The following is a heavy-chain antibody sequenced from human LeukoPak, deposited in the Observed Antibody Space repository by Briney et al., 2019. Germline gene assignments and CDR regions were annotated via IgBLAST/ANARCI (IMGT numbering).Heavy chain of an antibody. CDR1: VGATFNDYA. V-gene: IGHV1-69*13. CDR3: AGGYCSGSDCSRLWVADRGWFDP. Sequence: SVKVSCKASVGATFNDYAISWVRQAPGQGLEWMGRIIPIFGTTTYAQRFQGRVTLTADESTTTVYMHLDSLRSDDTALYYCAGGYCSGSDCSRLWVADRGWFDPWGQGTLVTVSS. J-gene: IGHJ5*02. CDR2: IIPIFGTT. D-gene: IGHD2-8*02.